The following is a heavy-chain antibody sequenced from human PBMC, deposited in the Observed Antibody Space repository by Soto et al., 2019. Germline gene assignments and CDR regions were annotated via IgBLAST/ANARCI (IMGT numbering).Heavy chain of an antibody. CDR2: IYSGGSI. Sequence: GGSLRLSCAASGFTVSSNYMSWVRQAPGKGLECVSVIYSGGSISYTDSVKGRFTISRDNSKNTLYLQMNSLRAEDTAFYYCARGGYYYDSSGYPSALDIWGQGTMVTVSS. CDR3: ARGGYYYDSSGYPSALDI. D-gene: IGHD3-22*01. CDR1: GFTVSSNY. J-gene: IGHJ3*02. V-gene: IGHV3-53*01.